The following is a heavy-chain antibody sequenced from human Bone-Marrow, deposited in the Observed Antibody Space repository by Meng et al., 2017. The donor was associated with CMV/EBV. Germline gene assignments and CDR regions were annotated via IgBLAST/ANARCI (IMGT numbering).Heavy chain of an antibody. Sequence: SETLSLTCAVYGGSFSGYYWSWIRQPPGKGREWIGEINHSGSTNYNPSLKSRVTISVDTSKNQFSLKLSSVTAADTAVYYCARGQRVDCSSTSCLNFDYWGQGTLVTVSS. D-gene: IGHD2-2*01. CDR3: ARGQRVDCSSTSCLNFDY. CDR1: GGSFSGYY. J-gene: IGHJ4*02. V-gene: IGHV4-34*01. CDR2: INHSGST.